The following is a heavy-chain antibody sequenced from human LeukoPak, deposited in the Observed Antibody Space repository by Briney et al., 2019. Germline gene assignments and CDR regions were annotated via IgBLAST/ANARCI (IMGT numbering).Heavy chain of an antibody. J-gene: IGHJ6*04. Sequence: PSETLSLTCAVYGGSFSGYYWSWIRQPPGKGLEWIGEINHSGSTNYNPSLKSRVTISVDTPKNQFSLKLSSVTAADTAVYYCARGPRRGQPYGMDVWGKGTTVTVSS. V-gene: IGHV4-34*01. CDR2: INHSGST. CDR1: GGSFSGYY. D-gene: IGHD3-10*01. CDR3: ARGPRRGQPYGMDV.